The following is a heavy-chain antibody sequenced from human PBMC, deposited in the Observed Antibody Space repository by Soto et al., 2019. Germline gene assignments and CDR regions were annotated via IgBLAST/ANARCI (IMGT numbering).Heavy chain of an antibody. CDR2: INHSGST. V-gene: IGHV4-34*01. CDR3: ARGHPKPSGWYYYFDY. CDR1: GGSFSGYY. J-gene: IGHJ4*02. Sequence: QVQLQQWGAGLLKPSETLSLTCAVYGGSFSGYYWSWIRQPPGKGLEWIGEINHSGSTNYNPSLKSRVTISVATSENQFSLKPSSVTAADTAVYYCARGHPKPSGWYYYFDYWGQGTLVTVSS. D-gene: IGHD6-19*01.